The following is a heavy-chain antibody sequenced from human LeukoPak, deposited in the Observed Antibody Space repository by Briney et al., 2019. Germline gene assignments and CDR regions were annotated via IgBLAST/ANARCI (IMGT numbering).Heavy chain of an antibody. V-gene: IGHV3-33*08. J-gene: IGHJ4*02. Sequence: GGSLRLSCAASGFTFSSYGMHWVRQAPGKGLEWVAVIWYDGSDKYYADSVKGRFTISRDDSKNTLYLQMDSLRAEDTAVYCCVRDGGAGFDYWGQGTLVTVSS. CDR2: IWYDGSDK. CDR3: VRDGGAGFDY. D-gene: IGHD1-14*01. CDR1: GFTFSSYG.